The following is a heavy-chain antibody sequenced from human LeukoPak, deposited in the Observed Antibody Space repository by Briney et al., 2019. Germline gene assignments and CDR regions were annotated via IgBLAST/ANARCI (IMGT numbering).Heavy chain of an antibody. CDR3: ATTAAPLGY. CDR2: INPNSGGT. J-gene: IGHJ4*02. CDR1: GYTFTGYY. Sequence: ASVKVSCKASGYTFTGYYMHWVRQAPGQGLEWMGWINPNSGGTNYAQKFRGRVTMTRDTSIGTAYMELSSLTSDDTAVYYCATTAAPLGYWGQGTLVTVSS. V-gene: IGHV1-2*02. D-gene: IGHD6-13*01.